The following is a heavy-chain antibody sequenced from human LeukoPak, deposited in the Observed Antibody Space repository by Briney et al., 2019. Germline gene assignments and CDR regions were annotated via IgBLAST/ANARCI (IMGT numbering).Heavy chain of an antibody. D-gene: IGHD2/OR15-2a*01. J-gene: IGHJ4*02. V-gene: IGHV4-31*03. Sequence: PSKTLSLTCTVSGGSISSGGHCRSWIRQHPGKGLEWIGYIYYTGSSYCDPSLKSRVTMSVDTSKNQFSLELRSVTAADTAVYYCARVPLLWGQGTLVIVSS. CDR3: ARVPLL. CDR2: IYYTGSS. CDR1: GGSISSGGHC.